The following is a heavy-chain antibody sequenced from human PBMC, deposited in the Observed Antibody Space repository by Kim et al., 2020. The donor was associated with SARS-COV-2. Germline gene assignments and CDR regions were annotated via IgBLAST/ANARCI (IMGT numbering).Heavy chain of an antibody. Sequence: PSLKSRVTISVDTSKNQFSLKLSHVPAADTAVYYCARATAMIVVVLAFDIWGQGTMVTVSS. J-gene: IGHJ3*02. V-gene: IGHV4-31*02. D-gene: IGHD3-22*01. CDR3: ARATAMIVVVLAFDI.